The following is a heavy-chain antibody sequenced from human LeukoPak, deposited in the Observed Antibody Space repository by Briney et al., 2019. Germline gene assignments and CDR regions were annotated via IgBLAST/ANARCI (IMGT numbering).Heavy chain of an antibody. CDR1: GGSITSYY. D-gene: IGHD1-1*01. Sequence: PSETLSLTCTVSGGSITSYYWSWIRQPPGKGLEWIGYIYYSGNTNYNSSLKSRVTISVDTSKNQFSLKLSSVTAADTAVYYCARFRYPQTLYYFDYWGQGTLVTVSS. V-gene: IGHV4-59*01. CDR3: ARFRYPQTLYYFDY. CDR2: IYYSGNT. J-gene: IGHJ4*02.